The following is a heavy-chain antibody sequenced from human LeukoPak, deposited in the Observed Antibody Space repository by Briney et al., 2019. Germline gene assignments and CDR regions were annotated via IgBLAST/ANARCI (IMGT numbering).Heavy chain of an antibody. CDR2: INGDGRNI. CDR1: GFTFSSYW. J-gene: IGHJ5*02. V-gene: IGHV3-74*01. Sequence: GGSLRLSCVASGFTFSSYWMHWVRQDPTKGLVWVSRINGDGRNINYADSVRGRFTISRDNAKNTLYLQMNTLRVEDTAVYYCARRKYYYDTSANGWFDPWGQGTLVSVSS. CDR3: ARRKYYYDTSANGWFDP. D-gene: IGHD3-22*01.